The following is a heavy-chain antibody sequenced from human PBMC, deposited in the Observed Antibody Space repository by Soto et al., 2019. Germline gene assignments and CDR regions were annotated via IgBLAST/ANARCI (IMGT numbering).Heavy chain of an antibody. CDR1: RYTFTSYA. CDR3: ARDYFLPTVDWYFDL. Sequence: VSVKVSCKASRYTFTSYAMHCVHHAPGQRLEWMGWINAGNGNTKYSQKFQGRVTITRDTSASTAYMELSSLRSEDTAVYYCARDYFLPTVDWYFDLWGRGTLVTVSS. D-gene: IGHD2-15*01. J-gene: IGHJ2*01. V-gene: IGHV1-3*01. CDR2: INAGNGNT.